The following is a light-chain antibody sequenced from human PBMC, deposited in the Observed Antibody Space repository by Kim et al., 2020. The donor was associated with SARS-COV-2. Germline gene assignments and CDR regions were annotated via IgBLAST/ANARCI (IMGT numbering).Light chain of an antibody. Sequence: AAVGDRDTTTGRASGGTGDSVAGYQQKPAKLPHLLISGASLLEEEVPSRFSGSRSGTHYTLTISGLQPEDVATYYCQKYNNVPLTFGGGTKVDIK. J-gene: IGKJ4*01. CDR2: GAS. CDR3: QKYNNVPLT. CDR1: GGTGDS. V-gene: IGKV1-27*01.